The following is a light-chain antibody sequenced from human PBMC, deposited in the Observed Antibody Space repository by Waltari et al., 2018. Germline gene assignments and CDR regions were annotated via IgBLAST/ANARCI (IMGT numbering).Light chain of an antibody. Sequence: DFVMIQSPDSLAVSLGERATINCTFSQSVLSRSTNKNYLAWYQQKPGQPPKLLIDWASTRQSGVPDRFSGGGSGTDFTLTISSLQAEDVAVYYCQHYYTTPPSFGQGTKVEI. CDR1: QSVLSRSTNKNY. CDR2: WAS. CDR3: QHYYTTPPS. V-gene: IGKV4-1*01. J-gene: IGKJ2*03.